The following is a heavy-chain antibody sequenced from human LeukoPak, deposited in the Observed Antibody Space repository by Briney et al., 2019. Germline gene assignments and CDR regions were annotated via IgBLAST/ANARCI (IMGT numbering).Heavy chain of an antibody. D-gene: IGHD6-13*01. V-gene: IGHV3-74*01. CDR2: LNSDGSRT. CDR1: GFTFNTYW. CDR3: ARGGSSSWFRGFDP. J-gene: IGHJ5*02. Sequence: QSGGSLRLSCAASGFTFNTYWMHWVRQAPGKGLVWVSRLNSDGSRTSYADSAKGRFAISRDNAKNTLYLQMNSLRAEDTAVYYCARGGSSSWFRGFDPWGQGTLVTVSS.